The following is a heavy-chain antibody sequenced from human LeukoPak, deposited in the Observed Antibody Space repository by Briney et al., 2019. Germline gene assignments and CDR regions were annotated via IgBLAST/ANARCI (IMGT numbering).Heavy chain of an antibody. CDR1: GGSIGSHY. V-gene: IGHV4-59*11. J-gene: IGHJ3*02. CDR3: ARDPTTETKGLDM. D-gene: IGHD4-17*01. CDR2: ISYIGNT. Sequence: SETLSLTCTVSGGSIGSHYWTWIRQPPGKGLEWIGYISYIGNTNYNPSLKSRVTISVDTSKNQFSLRLSSVTAADTAVYFCARDPTTETKGLDMWGQGTLVTVFS.